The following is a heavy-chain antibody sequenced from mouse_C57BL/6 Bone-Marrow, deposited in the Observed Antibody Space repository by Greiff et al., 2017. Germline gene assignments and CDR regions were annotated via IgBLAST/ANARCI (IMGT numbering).Heavy chain of an antibody. CDR1: GFTFSRYG. CDR3: ARRGYGSSSLYYFDY. V-gene: IGHV5-6*02. D-gene: IGHD1-1*01. J-gene: IGHJ2*01. Sequence: VKVEESGGDLVKPGGSLTLSCAASGFTFSRYGMSWVRQSPDKRLEWVATISSCGSYPSYPSSVKGRFPISRDNSKNTLYLQMSSLKSEDTAMYYCARRGYGSSSLYYFDYWGQGTTLTVSS. CDR2: ISSCGSYP.